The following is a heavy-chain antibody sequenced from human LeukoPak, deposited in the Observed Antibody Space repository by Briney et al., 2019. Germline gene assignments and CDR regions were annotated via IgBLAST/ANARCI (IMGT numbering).Heavy chain of an antibody. V-gene: IGHV3-21*01. Sequence: GGSLRLSCAASGFTFSSYSMNWVRQAPGKGLEWVSSISSSGSYIYYTDSVKGRFTISRDNAKNSLHLQMNSLRAEDMAVYYCATRTDYYDSSGYFYYFDYWGQGTLVTASS. J-gene: IGHJ4*02. CDR2: ISSSGSYI. CDR1: GFTFSSYS. D-gene: IGHD3-22*01. CDR3: ATRTDYYDSSGYFYYFDY.